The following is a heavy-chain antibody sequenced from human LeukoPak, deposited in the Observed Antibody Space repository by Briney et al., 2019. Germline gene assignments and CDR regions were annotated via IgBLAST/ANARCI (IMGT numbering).Heavy chain of an antibody. CDR1: GFTFSSYG. CDR2: IWYDGSNK. Sequence: GGSLRLSCAASGFTFSSYGMHWVRQAPGKGLEWVAVIWYDGSNKYYADSVKGRFTISRDNSKNTLYLQMNSLRDEDTAVYYCARTYGMDVWGQGTTVTVSS. V-gene: IGHV3-33*01. J-gene: IGHJ6*02. CDR3: ARTYGMDV.